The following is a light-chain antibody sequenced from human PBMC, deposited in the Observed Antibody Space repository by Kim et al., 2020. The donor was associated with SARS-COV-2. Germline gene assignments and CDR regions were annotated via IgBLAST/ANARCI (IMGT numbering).Light chain of an antibody. CDR2: GAS. Sequence: EIMLTQSPGTLSSSQGEKATLSCRANQSVINNYLAWYQQKPGQAPRLLIHGASRRVPGIPHRFSGSGSVTDFVLTISRLEPEDFAVYICEQYGGTSLTFGGGAKVESK. J-gene: IGKJ4*01. V-gene: IGKV3-20*01. CDR1: QSVINNY. CDR3: EQYGGTSLT.